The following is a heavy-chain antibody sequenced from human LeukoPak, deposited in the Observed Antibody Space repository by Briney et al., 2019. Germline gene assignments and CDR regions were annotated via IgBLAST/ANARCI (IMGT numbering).Heavy chain of an antibody. CDR2: IYYHGST. CDR1: GDPISGYSDY. J-gene: IGHJ4*02. Sequence: NPSETLSLTCTVSGDPISGYSDYKWTWIRQPPGKGLEWIGYIYYHGSTNYNPSLKSRVTISVDTSKNQFSLKLSSVTAADTAVYYSAHHGPAAYEYVDYWGQGTLVTVSS. CDR3: AHHGPAAYEYVDY. V-gene: IGHV4-61*05. D-gene: IGHD3-16*01.